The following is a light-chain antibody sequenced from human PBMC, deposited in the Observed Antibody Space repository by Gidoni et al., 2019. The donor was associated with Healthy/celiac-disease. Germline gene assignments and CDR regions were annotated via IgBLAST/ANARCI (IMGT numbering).Light chain of an antibody. V-gene: IGKV3-15*01. CDR2: GAS. J-gene: IGKJ4*01. CDR3: QQYKNWPPLT. Sequence: EIAMTLSPATRSVSPGERATRSCRASQCVSSNLAWYQQKPGQAPRPLIYGASTKATGIPARFSGSESGTEFTLTISSLQSEDFAVYYCQQYKNWPPLTFGGGTKVEIK. CDR1: QCVSSN.